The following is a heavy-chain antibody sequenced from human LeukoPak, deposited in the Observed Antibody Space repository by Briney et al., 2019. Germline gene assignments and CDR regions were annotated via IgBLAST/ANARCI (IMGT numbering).Heavy chain of an antibody. Sequence: SETLSLTCTVSGGSISSSSYYWGWIRQPPGKGLEWIGSIYYSGSTYYNPSLKSRVTISVDTSKNQFSLKLSSVTAADTAVYYCARHDGFWSGYYSVFQGDFDYWGQGTLVTVSS. D-gene: IGHD3-3*01. CDR3: ARHDGFWSGYYSVFQGDFDY. CDR1: GGSISSSSYY. V-gene: IGHV4-39*01. J-gene: IGHJ4*02. CDR2: IYYSGST.